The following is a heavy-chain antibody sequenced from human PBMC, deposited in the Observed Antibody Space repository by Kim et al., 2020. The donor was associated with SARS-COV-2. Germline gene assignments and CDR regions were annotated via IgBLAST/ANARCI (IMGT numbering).Heavy chain of an antibody. CDR2: ST. J-gene: IGHJ4*02. V-gene: IGHV3-23*01. D-gene: IGHD3-10*01. CDR3: AKVSMVRGGY. Sequence: STYYADSVKGRFTISRDNSKNTLYLQMNSLRAEDTAVYYCAKVSMVRGGYWGQGTLVTVSS.